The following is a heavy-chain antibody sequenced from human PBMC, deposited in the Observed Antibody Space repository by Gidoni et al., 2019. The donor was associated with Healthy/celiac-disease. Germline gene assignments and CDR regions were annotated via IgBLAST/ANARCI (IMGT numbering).Heavy chain of an antibody. CDR2: IYWDDDK. D-gene: IGHD3-22*01. V-gene: IGHV2-5*02. CDR1: GFSLSTSGVG. Sequence: QITLKESGPTLVKPTQTLTLTCTFSGFSLSTSGVGVGWIRQPPGKALEWLALIYWDDDKRYSPSLKSRLTITKDTSKNQVVLTMTNMDPVDTATYYCAHATRLWYYDSSGYYYPMDFQHWGQGTLVTVSS. CDR3: AHATRLWYYDSSGYYYPMDFQH. J-gene: IGHJ1*01.